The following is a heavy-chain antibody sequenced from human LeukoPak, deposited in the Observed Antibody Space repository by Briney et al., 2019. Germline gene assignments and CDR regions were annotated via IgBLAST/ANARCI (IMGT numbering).Heavy chain of an antibody. V-gene: IGHV1-2*02. Sequence: GASVKVSCQASGYSFTDYYMHWVRQAPGQGLEWIGWINSGSGDTNYAQKFQGRVTVTRDTSSSTTYMEVSNLRSDDTAVYHCVRERRVTADYWGQGTLVTVSS. CDR2: INSGSGDT. CDR3: VRERRVTADY. CDR1: GYSFTDYY. D-gene: IGHD2-21*02. J-gene: IGHJ4*02.